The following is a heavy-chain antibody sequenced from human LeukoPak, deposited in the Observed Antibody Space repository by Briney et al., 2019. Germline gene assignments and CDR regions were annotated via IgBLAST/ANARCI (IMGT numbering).Heavy chain of an antibody. Sequence: GGSLRLSCAASGFTFSSHWMHWVRQAPEKGLVWVSRINGDGSITSYADSVKGRFTISRDNAKNTLYLQMNGLRAEDTAVYYCASLTYGSGNYFSDYWGQGTLVTVSS. CDR3: ASLTYGSGNYFSDY. J-gene: IGHJ4*02. D-gene: IGHD3-10*01. CDR1: GFTFSSHW. V-gene: IGHV3-74*01. CDR2: INGDGSIT.